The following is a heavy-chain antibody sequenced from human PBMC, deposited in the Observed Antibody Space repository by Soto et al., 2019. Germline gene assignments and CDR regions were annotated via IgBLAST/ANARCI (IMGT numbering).Heavy chain of an antibody. CDR3: ARGGGEYYYYGMDF. D-gene: IGHD3-10*01. CDR2: INHSGST. CDR1: GGSFSGYY. Sequence: SETLSLTCAVYGGSFSGYYWSWIRQPPGKGLEWIGEINHSGSTNYNPSLKSRVTISVDTSKNQFSLKLSSVTAADTAVYYCARGGGEYYYYGMDFWGQGTTVTVSS. J-gene: IGHJ6*02. V-gene: IGHV4-34*01.